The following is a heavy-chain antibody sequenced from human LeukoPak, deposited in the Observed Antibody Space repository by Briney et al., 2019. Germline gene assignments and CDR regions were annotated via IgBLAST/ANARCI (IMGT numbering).Heavy chain of an antibody. CDR1: GHTFTGYY. Sequence: GASVKVSCKASGHTFTGYYMHWVRQAPGQGLEWMGWINPNSGGTNYAQKFQGWVTMTRDTSISTAYMELNRLRSDDTAVYYCARGKPGGDYFDYWGQGTLVTVSS. J-gene: IGHJ4*02. D-gene: IGHD3-16*01. V-gene: IGHV1-2*04. CDR3: ARGKPGGDYFDY. CDR2: INPNSGGT.